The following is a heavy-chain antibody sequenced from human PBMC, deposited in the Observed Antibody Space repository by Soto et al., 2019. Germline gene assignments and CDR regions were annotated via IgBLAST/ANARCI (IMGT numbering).Heavy chain of an antibody. CDR2: IIPMFGTA. CDR1: GGTFSTDS. CDR3: AREIDGYYGMDV. J-gene: IGHJ6*02. Sequence: QVQLVQSGAGVKKPGSSVKVSCKASGGTFSTDSISWVRQAPGQGLEWMGGIIPMFGTANNAQKFQGRVTITADEATSTAYMDLSSLRSEDTAVYFCAREIDGYYGMDVWGQGTTVTVAS. V-gene: IGHV1-69*12.